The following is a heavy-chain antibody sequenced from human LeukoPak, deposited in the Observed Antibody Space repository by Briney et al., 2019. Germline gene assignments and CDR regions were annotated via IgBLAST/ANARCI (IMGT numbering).Heavy chain of an antibody. CDR1: GFSLSSGGVG. D-gene: IGHD1-26*01. CDR2: IYENDEK. V-gene: IGHV2-5*01. Sequence: SGPTLMNPTQTLRLTCTFSGFSLSSGGVGVGWIRQPPGKALEWLGVIYENDEKLYSSSLQNRLSITKDTSKNQVVLTMANMAPVDTATYYCAHRHRGIASDIWGQGTMVTVSS. J-gene: IGHJ3*02. CDR3: AHRHRGIASDI.